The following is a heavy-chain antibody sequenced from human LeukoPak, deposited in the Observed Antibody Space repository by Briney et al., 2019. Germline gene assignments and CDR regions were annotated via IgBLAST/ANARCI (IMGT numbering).Heavy chain of an antibody. J-gene: IGHJ6*02. CDR2: IYNSGST. Sequence: PSQTLSLTCTVSGGSISSGDYYWSWIRQPPGKGLEWIGCIYNSGSTYYNPSLMSRVTISADRSRNQFSLKLSSVTAADTAVYYCARVYYGMDVWGQGTTVTVSS. CDR3: ARVYYGMDV. CDR1: GGSISSGDYY. V-gene: IGHV4-30-4*01.